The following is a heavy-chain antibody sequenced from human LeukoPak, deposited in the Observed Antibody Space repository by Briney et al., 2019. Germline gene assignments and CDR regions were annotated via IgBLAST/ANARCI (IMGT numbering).Heavy chain of an antibody. V-gene: IGHV3-30*04. Sequence: GGSLRLSCAASGFTFSSYAMHWVRQAPGKGLEWVAVISYDGSNKYYADSVKGRFTISRDNSKNTLYLQMNSPRAEDTAVYYCARDPAGSSGYYYSYFDYWGQGTLVTVSS. CDR2: ISYDGSNK. J-gene: IGHJ4*02. D-gene: IGHD3-22*01. CDR3: ARDPAGSSGYYYSYFDY. CDR1: GFTFSSYA.